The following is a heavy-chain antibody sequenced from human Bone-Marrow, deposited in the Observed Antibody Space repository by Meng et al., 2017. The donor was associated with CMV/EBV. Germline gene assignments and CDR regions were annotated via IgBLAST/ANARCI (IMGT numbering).Heavy chain of an antibody. J-gene: IGHJ4*02. CDR1: STSSSNW. CDR3: ARRTSRGTMIVVVTPFDY. V-gene: IGHV4-4*02. Sequence: STSSSNWWSWVRQPPGKGLEWIGEIYHSGSTNYNPSLKSRVTISVDKSKNQFSLKLSSVTAADTAVYYCARRTSRGTMIVVVTPFDYWGQGTLVTVSS. D-gene: IGHD3-22*01. CDR2: IYHSGST.